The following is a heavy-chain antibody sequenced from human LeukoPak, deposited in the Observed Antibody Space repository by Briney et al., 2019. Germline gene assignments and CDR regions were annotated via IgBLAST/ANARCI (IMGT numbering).Heavy chain of an antibody. CDR2: IRYDGSSK. CDR3: AKGGFVVVPAANYYYYHMDV. V-gene: IGHV3-30*02. D-gene: IGHD2-2*01. J-gene: IGHJ6*03. Sequence: GGSLRLSCAASGFTFSSYGMHWVRQAPGKGLEWVTFIRYDGSSKNYADSVKGRFTISRDNSKNTLYLQMNSLRAEDTAVYYCAKGGFVVVPAANYYYYHMDVWGKGTTVTVSS. CDR1: GFTFSSYG.